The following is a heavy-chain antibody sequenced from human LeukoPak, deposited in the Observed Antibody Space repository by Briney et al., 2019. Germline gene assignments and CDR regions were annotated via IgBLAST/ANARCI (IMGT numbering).Heavy chain of an antibody. CDR1: GGSISSYY. D-gene: IGHD6-13*01. Sequence: SETLSLTCTVSGGSISSYYWSWIRQPPGKGLEWIGYIYYSGSTNYNPSLKSRVTISVDTSKNQFSLKLSSVTAADTAVYYCARGRRYSSSWYRGPEHRGAFDIWGQGTMVTVSS. V-gene: IGHV4-59*01. J-gene: IGHJ3*02. CDR2: IYYSGST. CDR3: ARGRRYSSSWYRGPEHRGAFDI.